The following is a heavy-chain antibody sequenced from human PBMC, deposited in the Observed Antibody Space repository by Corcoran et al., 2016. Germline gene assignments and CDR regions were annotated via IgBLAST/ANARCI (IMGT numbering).Heavy chain of an antibody. D-gene: IGHD2-15*01. V-gene: IGHV5-51*01. CDR3: ARQTGSTGWSFGY. CDR2: IYPGNSDA. J-gene: IGHJ4*02. Sequence: EVQLVQSGAEVKKPGESLRISCKGSGYIFTSYWIGWVRQMPGKGLEWMAIIYPGNSDARYNPSLQGQVTLSADKSITTAYLQWNSLKASDTAMYYCARQTGSTGWSFGYWGQGTLVTVSS. CDR1: GYIFTSYW.